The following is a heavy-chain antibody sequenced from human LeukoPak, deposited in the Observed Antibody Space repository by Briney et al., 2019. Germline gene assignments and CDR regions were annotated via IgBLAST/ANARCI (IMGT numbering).Heavy chain of an antibody. CDR1: GGSFSGYY. V-gene: IGHV4-34*01. CDR2: INHSGST. D-gene: IGHD4-17*01. J-gene: IGHJ1*01. CDR3: ARGPPVRQYFQH. Sequence: SETLSLTCAVYGGSFSGYYWSWIRQPPGKGREWIGEINHSGSTNYNPSLKRRVTISVPTSKHQFSLKLSSVTAADTAVYYCARGPPVRQYFQHWGQGTLVTVSS.